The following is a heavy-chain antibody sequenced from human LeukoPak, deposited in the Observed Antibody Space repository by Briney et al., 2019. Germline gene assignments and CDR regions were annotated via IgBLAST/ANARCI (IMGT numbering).Heavy chain of an antibody. CDR1: GGTFSSYA. CDR3: ARGGDYGRPPYNWFDP. J-gene: IGHJ5*02. CDR2: IIPIFGIA. Sequence: AASVKVSCKASGGTFSSYASSWMRQAPGQGLEWMGRIIPIFGIANYAQKFQGRVTITADKSTSTAYMELSSLRSEDAAVYYCARGGDYGRPPYNWFDPWGQGTLVTVSS. D-gene: IGHD4-17*01. V-gene: IGHV1-69*10.